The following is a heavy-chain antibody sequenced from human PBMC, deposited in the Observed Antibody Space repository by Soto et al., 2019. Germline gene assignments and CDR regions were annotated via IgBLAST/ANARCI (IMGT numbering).Heavy chain of an antibody. CDR1: GFTVSSNY. J-gene: IGHJ6*02. CDR2: IYSGGNT. CDR3: ARDLNGFSYGMDV. D-gene: IGHD6-25*01. V-gene: IGHV3-53*01. Sequence: EVQLVESGGGLIQPGGSLRLSCVASGFTVSSNYMSWVRQAPGKGLEWVSVIYSGGNTYYADSVKGRFTISRDNSKNPLALQMNSLRAEDTAVYYCARDLNGFSYGMDVWGQGTTVTVSS.